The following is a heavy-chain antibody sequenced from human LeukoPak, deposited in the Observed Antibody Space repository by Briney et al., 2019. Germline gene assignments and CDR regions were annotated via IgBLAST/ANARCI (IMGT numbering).Heavy chain of an antibody. J-gene: IGHJ4*02. D-gene: IGHD3-9*01. CDR2: ISYDGSNK. Sequence: TGGSLRLSCAASGFTFSSYAMHWVRQAPGKGQEWVAVISYDGSNKYYADSVKGRFTISRDNSKNTLYLQMNSLRAEDTAVYYCARDTQRYFDWLLYFDYWGQGTLVTVSS. CDR1: GFTFSSYA. CDR3: ARDTQRYFDWLLYFDY. V-gene: IGHV3-30*04.